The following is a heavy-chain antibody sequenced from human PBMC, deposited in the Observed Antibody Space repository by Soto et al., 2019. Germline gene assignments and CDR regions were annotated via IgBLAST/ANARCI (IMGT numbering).Heavy chain of an antibody. J-gene: IGHJ4*02. CDR3: ARDIRGYSRAFDF. CDR1: GDSVSSASYY. D-gene: IGHD5-18*01. Sequence: SETLSLTCTVSGDSVSSASYYWTWIRQPPGKGLEWIGYISYSGSTNYNPSLKSRVTISVDTSKNQFSLKLTSVTPADTAVYYCARDIRGYSRAFDFWGQGTLVTVSS. CDR2: ISYSGST. V-gene: IGHV4-61*01.